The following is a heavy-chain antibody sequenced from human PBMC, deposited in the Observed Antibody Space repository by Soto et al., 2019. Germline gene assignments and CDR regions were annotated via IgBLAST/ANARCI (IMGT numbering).Heavy chain of an antibody. D-gene: IGHD6-6*01. CDR3: ARVGYSSSSYFDY. Sequence: PSETLSLTCTASCGSVSSGSYYWSWIRQPPGKGLEWIGYIYYSGSTNYNPSLKSRVTISVDTSKNQFSLKLSSVTAADTAVYYCARVGYSSSSYFDYWGQGTLVTVSS. CDR1: CGSVSSGSYY. V-gene: IGHV4-61*01. J-gene: IGHJ4*02. CDR2: IYYSGST.